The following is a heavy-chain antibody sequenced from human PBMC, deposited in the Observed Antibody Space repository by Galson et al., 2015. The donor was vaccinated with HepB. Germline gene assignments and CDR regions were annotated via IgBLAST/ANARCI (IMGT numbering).Heavy chain of an antibody. D-gene: IGHD2-15*01. CDR1: GFSFSSYA. CDR3: ASALGYCRGGTCYSDYFDY. J-gene: IGHJ4*02. V-gene: IGHV3-33*01. Sequence: SLRLSCAASGFSFSSYAMHWVRRAPGKGLEWVAFTWYDEDNKYYADSVNGRFTISRDNSKNTLYLQMNSLRAEDTAIYYCASALGYCRGGTCYSDYFDYWGQGTLVTVSS. CDR2: TWYDEDNK.